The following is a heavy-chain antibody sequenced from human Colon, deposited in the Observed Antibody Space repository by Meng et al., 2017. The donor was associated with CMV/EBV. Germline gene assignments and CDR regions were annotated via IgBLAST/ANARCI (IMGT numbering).Heavy chain of an antibody. CDR2: INPNSGGT. V-gene: IGHV1-2*02. J-gene: IGHJ4*02. CDR3: ARGKSISDGAQVFDY. D-gene: IGHD4/OR15-4a*01. CDR1: GYTFTGYY. Sequence: ASVKVSCKASGYTFTGYYMHWVRQAPGQGLEWMGWINPNSGGTNYAQKFQGRVTMTRDTSTRTLYMELISLRSEDTAVYYCARGKSISDGAQVFDYWGQGTLVTVSS.